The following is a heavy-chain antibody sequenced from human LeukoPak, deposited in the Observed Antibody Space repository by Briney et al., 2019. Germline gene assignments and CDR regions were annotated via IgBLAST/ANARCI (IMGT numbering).Heavy chain of an antibody. D-gene: IGHD5-18*01. CDR2: ISGSGGST. Sequence: GGSLRLYCAASGLTFSSYAMSWVRQASGKGLEWVSAISGSGGSTYYADSVKGRFTISRDNSKNTLNLQMNSLRAEDTAVYYCAKGSVDTAMLMTHWGQGTLVTVSS. CDR1: GLTFSSYA. V-gene: IGHV3-23*01. J-gene: IGHJ4*02. CDR3: AKGSVDTAMLMTH.